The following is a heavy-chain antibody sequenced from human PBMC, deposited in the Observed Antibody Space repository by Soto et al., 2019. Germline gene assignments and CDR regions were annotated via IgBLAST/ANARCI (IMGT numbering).Heavy chain of an antibody. CDR2: ISAYNGNT. CDR1: GYTFTSYG. CDR3: ASPGGTNYGSGSPPGDYYYGMDV. D-gene: IGHD3-10*01. Sequence: ASVKVSCKASGYTFTSYGISWVRQAPGQGLEWMGWISAYNGNTNYAQKLQGRVTMTTDTSTSTAYMELRSLRSDDTAVYYCASPGGTNYGSGSPPGDYYYGMDVWGQGTTVTVSS. V-gene: IGHV1-18*01. J-gene: IGHJ6*02.